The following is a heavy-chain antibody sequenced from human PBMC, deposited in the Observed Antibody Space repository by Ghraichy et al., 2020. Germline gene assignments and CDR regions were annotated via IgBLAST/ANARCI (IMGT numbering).Heavy chain of an antibody. V-gene: IGHV3-7*03. CDR2: MNQDGSKQ. CDR3: ATDPASGALDY. CDR1: GFTFSGSW. D-gene: IGHD4-17*01. J-gene: IGHJ4*02. Sequence: GGSLRLSCVASGFTFSGSWMAWVRQAPGKGLEWLAGMNQDGSKQGHVVSVKGRFTISRDNAKKSLFLQMNSLRDEDTAIYYCATDPASGALDYWGQGTLVPVSS.